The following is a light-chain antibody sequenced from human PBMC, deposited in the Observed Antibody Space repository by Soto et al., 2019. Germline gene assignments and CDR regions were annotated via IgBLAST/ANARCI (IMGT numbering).Light chain of an antibody. V-gene: IGKV3-15*01. Sequence: IVMTQSPATLSVSPGERATLSCRAGQTIYSNVAWYQQRPGQAPSLLIYRASTRATGVPARFSGSGSGTEFTLTISSLQPDDFATYYCQHYNSYSEAFGQGTKVDIK. CDR1: QTIYSN. CDR3: QHYNSYSEA. CDR2: RAS. J-gene: IGKJ1*01.